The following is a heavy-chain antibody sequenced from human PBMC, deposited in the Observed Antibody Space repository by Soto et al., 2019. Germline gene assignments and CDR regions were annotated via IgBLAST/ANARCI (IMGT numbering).Heavy chain of an antibody. Sequence: GGSLRLSCAASGFTFSSYEMNWVRQAPGKGLEWVSYISSSGSTIYYADSVKGRFTISRDNAKNSLYLQMNSLRAEDTAVYYCARAGFVPAYWYFDLWGRGTLVTVSS. CDR1: GFTFSSYE. V-gene: IGHV3-48*03. J-gene: IGHJ2*01. CDR2: ISSSGSTI. CDR3: ARAGFVPAYWYFDL. D-gene: IGHD2-2*01.